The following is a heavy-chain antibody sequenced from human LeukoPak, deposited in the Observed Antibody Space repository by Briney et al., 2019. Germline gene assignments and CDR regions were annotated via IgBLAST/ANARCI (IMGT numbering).Heavy chain of an antibody. Sequence: PVGSLRLSCAASEFTFSSYAMSWVRQAPGKGLEWVSAIRGGGGSTYYADSVKGRFTISRDNSKNTVYLQVNNLRAEDTAVYYCAKDSYYDSSGYYYFDYWGQGTLVTVSS. CDR1: EFTFSSYA. J-gene: IGHJ4*02. D-gene: IGHD3-22*01. CDR2: IRGGGGST. V-gene: IGHV3-23*01. CDR3: AKDSYYDSSGYYYFDY.